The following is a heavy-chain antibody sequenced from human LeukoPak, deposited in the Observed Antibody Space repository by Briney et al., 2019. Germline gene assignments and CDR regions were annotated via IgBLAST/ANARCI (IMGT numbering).Heavy chain of an antibody. Sequence: PGGSLRLSCAASEFTFSSYEMNWVRQAPGKGLEWVAYISDSNADIHYADSVKGRFTISRDNARNSLYLQLDSLRAEDTAVYYCARDGSVAVPGTLYFDSWGQGTLVTVSS. CDR3: ARDGSVAVPGTLYFDS. CDR1: EFTFSSYE. D-gene: IGHD6-19*01. J-gene: IGHJ4*02. CDR2: ISDSNADI. V-gene: IGHV3-48*03.